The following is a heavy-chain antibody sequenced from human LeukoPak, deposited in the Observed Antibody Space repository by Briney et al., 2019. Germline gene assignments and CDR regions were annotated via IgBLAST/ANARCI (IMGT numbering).Heavy chain of an antibody. D-gene: IGHD3-16*02. V-gene: IGHV3-30*02. J-gene: IGHJ2*01. CDR1: GFTFSTYG. CDR3: TTVRLGRYDYVWGSFRYWCFDL. CDR2: IRYDGNNK. Sequence: GGSLRLSCAASGFTFSTYGMHWVRQAPGKGLEWVSFIRYDGNNKYYGDSVKGRFTISRDNSKNTLYLQMNSLETEDTAVYYCTTVRLGRYDYVWGSFRYWCFDLWGRGTLVTVSS.